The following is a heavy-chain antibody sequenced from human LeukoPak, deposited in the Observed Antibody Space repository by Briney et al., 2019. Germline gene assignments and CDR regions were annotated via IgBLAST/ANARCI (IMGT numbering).Heavy chain of an antibody. J-gene: IGHJ4*02. CDR1: GGSVSSNNYY. CDR2: VHHSGTT. Sequence: SETLSLTCTVSGGSVSSNNYYWVWVRQSTGKGLEWIGSVHHSGTTYYNPSLNNRVTMSLDTSKRQFSLKVRSVTASDTAVYYCARLNTGTGHNYFEDWGQGRLVT. D-gene: IGHD1-1*01. V-gene: IGHV4-39*01. CDR3: ARLNTGTGHNYFED.